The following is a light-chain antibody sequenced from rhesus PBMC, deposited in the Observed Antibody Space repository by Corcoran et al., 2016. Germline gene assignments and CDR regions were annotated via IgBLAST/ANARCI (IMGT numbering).Light chain of an antibody. CDR1: ENVNNY. V-gene: IGKV1-74*01. J-gene: IGKJ1*01. Sequence: DIQMTQSPSSLSASVGDRVTITCRTSENVNNYLNWYQQKPGETPKLLIYEASSLQSGIPSRFRGSGSGTYFTLTISSLQSEDFATYYCQQYYSTPPTFGQGTKVEIK. CDR2: EAS. CDR3: QQYYSTPPT.